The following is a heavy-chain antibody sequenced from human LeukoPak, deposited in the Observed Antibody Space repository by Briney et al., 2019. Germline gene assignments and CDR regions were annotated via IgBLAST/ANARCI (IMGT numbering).Heavy chain of an antibody. J-gene: IGHJ4*02. CDR2: ISAYNGNT. Sequence: GASVKVSCKASGYTFTSYGISWVRQAPGQGLEWMGWISAYNGNTNYAQKLQGRVTMTTDTSTSTAYMELRSLRSDDTAVYYCARDRYGYSSSSGELDWGQGTLVTVSS. D-gene: IGHD6-6*01. CDR3: ARDRYGYSSSSGELD. V-gene: IGHV1-18*01. CDR1: GYTFTSYG.